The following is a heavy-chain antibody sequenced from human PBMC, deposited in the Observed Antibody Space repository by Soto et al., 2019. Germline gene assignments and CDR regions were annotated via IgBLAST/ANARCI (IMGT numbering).Heavy chain of an antibody. Sequence: GGSLRLSCAASGFTVSSNYMSWVRQAPGKGLEWVSVIYSGGSTYYADSVNGRFTISRNNSKNTLYLQMNSLRAEDTAVYYCARGADLALTPRVVDYWGQGTLVTVSS. V-gene: IGHV3-53*04. D-gene: IGHD2-2*01. J-gene: IGHJ4*02. CDR3: ARGADLALTPRVVDY. CDR2: IYSGGST. CDR1: GFTVSSNY.